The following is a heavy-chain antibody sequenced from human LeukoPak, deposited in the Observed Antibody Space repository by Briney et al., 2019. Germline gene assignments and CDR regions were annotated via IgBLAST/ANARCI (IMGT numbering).Heavy chain of an antibody. CDR1: GYTFTSYG. CDR3: AGGVYYGSGSYYDY. D-gene: IGHD3-10*01. V-gene: IGHV1-18*01. J-gene: IGHJ4*02. CDR2: ISAYNGNP. Sequence: RASVKVSCKASGYTFTSYGIRWVRQAPGQGLEWMGWISAYNGNPNYEQKLQGRVTMTTDTSTSTAYMELRSLRSDDTAVYYCAGGVYYGSGSYYDYWGQGTLVTVSS.